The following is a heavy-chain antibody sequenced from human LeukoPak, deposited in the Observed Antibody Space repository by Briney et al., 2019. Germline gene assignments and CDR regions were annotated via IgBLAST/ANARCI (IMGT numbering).Heavy chain of an antibody. V-gene: IGHV1-2*02. D-gene: IGHD3-10*01. Sequence: ASVKVSCKASGYTFTGYYMHWVRQAPGQGLEWMGWINPNSGGTNYAQKFQGRVTMTRDTSISTAYMELSRLRSDDTAVYYCARVRFYYGSGSYMNNWFDPWGQGTLVTVSS. CDR3: ARVRFYYGSGSYMNNWFDP. CDR1: GYTFTGYY. CDR2: INPNSGGT. J-gene: IGHJ5*02.